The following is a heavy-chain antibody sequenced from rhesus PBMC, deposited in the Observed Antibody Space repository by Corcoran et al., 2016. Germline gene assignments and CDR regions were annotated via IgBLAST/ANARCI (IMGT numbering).Heavy chain of an antibody. D-gene: IGHD3-3*01. CDR3: ARVGNFWTLGMGLDS. V-gene: IGHV3-54*02. CDR2: ISYYGSKK. J-gene: IGHJ6*01. CDR1: GFTFSSYG. Sequence: EVQLVESGGGLVQPGGSLRLSCAASGFTFSSYGMHWVRQAPGKGLDWVAFISYYGSKKYYADSLKDQVTISIENSNNMLYLQMNNLKLDDTAVYYCARVGNFWTLGMGLDSWGQGGVVTVSS.